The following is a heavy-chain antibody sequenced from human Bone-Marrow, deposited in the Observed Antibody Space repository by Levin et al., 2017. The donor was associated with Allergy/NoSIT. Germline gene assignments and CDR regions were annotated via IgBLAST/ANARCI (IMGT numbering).Heavy chain of an antibody. D-gene: IGHD1-26*01. CDR2: ISYDGSNK. V-gene: IGHV3-30*18. Sequence: GESLKISCAASGFTFSSYGMHWVRQAPGKGLEWVAVISYDGSNKYYADSVKGRFTISRDNSKNTLYLQMNSLRAEDTAVYYCAKKVGAYYAGAFDIWGQGTMVTVSS. J-gene: IGHJ3*02. CDR1: GFTFSSYG. CDR3: AKKVGAYYAGAFDI.